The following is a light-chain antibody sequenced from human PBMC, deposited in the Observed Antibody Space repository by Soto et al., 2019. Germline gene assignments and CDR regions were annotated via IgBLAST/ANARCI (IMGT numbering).Light chain of an antibody. CDR2: DAS. CDR1: RSVSSN. Sequence: EMVMTQSPATLSVSPGEGATLSCRASRSVSSNLAWYQQKPGQAPRLLIYDASTRATGIPARFSGSGSGTDFTLTIISLQSEDFAVYYCQQYNNWPPTFGQGTKVDIK. V-gene: IGKV3-15*01. CDR3: QQYNNWPPT. J-gene: IGKJ1*01.